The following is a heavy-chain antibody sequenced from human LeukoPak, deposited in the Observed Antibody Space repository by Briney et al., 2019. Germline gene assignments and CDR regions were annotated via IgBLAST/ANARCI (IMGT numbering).Heavy chain of an antibody. Sequence: GGSLRLSCAASGFTFSSYAMHWVRQAPGKGLEWVAVISYDGSNKYYADSVKGRFTISRDNSKNTLYLQMNSLRAEDTAVYYCARAGHTGEYVAFDIWGQGTMVTVSS. J-gene: IGHJ3*02. CDR2: ISYDGSNK. CDR1: GFTFSSYA. CDR3: ARAGHTGEYVAFDI. V-gene: IGHV3-30-3*01. D-gene: IGHD2/OR15-2a*01.